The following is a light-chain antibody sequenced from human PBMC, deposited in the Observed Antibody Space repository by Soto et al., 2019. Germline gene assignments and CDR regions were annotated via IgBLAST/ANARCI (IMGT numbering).Light chain of an antibody. V-gene: IGKV1-6*01. Sequence: AIQMTQSPSSLSASVGDRVTITCRASQGIRDELGWYQQKAGKAPNLLISAASRLQSGVPSRFSGRGSGTDFSLTISSLQPEDVATYYCQYLNSFPLTFGGGTKVDIK. CDR2: AAS. CDR1: QGIRDE. J-gene: IGKJ4*01. CDR3: QYLNSFPLT.